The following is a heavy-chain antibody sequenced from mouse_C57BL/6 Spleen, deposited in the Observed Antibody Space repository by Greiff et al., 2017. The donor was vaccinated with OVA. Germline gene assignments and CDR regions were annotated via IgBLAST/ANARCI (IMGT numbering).Heavy chain of an antibody. CDR3: ARSYYDYDEGLYAMDY. J-gene: IGHJ4*01. CDR2: IEPANGNT. V-gene: IGHV14-3*01. CDR1: GFNITNTY. Sequence: VQLQQAVAELVRPGASVKLSCTASGFNITNTYMHWVKQRPEQGLEWIGRIEPANGNTKYAPKFQGKATITADTSSNTAYLQLSSLTSEDTAIYYCARSYYDYDEGLYAMDYWGQGTSVTVSS. D-gene: IGHD2-4*01.